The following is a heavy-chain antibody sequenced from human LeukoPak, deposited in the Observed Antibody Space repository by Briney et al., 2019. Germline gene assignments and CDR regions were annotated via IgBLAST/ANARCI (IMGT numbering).Heavy chain of an antibody. CDR1: GFIFSSYA. V-gene: IGHV3-23*01. CDR2: ISSSGGST. J-gene: IGHJ4*02. CDR3: AKRYYYDNSGLWDY. D-gene: IGHD3-22*01. Sequence: GGSLTLSCAASGFIFSSYAMSWVRQAPGKGLEWVSAISSSGGSTHYADSVKGRFTISRDNSKNTLYLQMNSLRAEDTAVYYCAKRYYYDNSGLWDYWGQGTLVTVSS.